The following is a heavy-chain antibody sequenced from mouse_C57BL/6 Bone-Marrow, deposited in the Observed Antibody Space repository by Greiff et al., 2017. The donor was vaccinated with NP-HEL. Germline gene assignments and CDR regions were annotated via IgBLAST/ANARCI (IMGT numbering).Heavy chain of an antibody. CDR2: IDPSDSYT. V-gene: IGHV1-50*01. CDR1: GYTFTSYW. D-gene: IGHD2-1*01. J-gene: IGHJ3*01. CDR3: AREGNYVAY. Sequence: QVHVKQPGAELVKPGASVKLSCKASGYTFTSYWMQWVKQRPGQGREWIGEIDPSDSYTNYNQKFKGKATLTVDTSSSTAYMQLSSLTSEDSAVYYCAREGNYVAYWGQGTLVTVSA.